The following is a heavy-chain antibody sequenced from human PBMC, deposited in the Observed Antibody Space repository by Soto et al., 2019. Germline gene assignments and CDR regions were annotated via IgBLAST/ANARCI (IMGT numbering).Heavy chain of an antibody. D-gene: IGHD3-10*01. J-gene: IGHJ4*02. V-gene: IGHV4-38-2*02. CDR1: GYSISSGFY. CDR2: LYHDGST. Sequence: VTLCLTCAVSGYSISSGFYWCCVRQTPGKGLEWIASLYHDGSTYYNPSPKSRVTISVDTSKNQFSLKLSSVTAADTAVYYCAREAQGVSVDYWGQGTLVTVSS. CDR3: AREAQGVSVDY.